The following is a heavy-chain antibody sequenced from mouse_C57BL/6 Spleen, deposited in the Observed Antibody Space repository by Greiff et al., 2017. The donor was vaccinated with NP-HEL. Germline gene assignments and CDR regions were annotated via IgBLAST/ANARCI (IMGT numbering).Heavy chain of an antibody. Sequence: EVNLVESGGGLVKPGGSLKLSCAASGFTFSDYGMHWVRQAPEKGLEWVAYISSGSSTIYYADTVKGRFTISRDNAKNTLFLQMTSLRSEDTAMYYCARRELGRSYAMDYWGQGTSVTVSS. J-gene: IGHJ4*01. D-gene: IGHD4-1*01. CDR2: ISSGSSTI. CDR3: ARRELGRSYAMDY. V-gene: IGHV5-17*01. CDR1: GFTFSDYG.